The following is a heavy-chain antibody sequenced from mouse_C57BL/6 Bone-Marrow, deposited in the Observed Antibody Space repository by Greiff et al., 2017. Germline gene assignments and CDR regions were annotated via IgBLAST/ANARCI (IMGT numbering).Heavy chain of an antibody. J-gene: IGHJ3*01. CDR2: IYPGGGDT. CDR1: GYAFRSSW. D-gene: IGHD4-1*01. V-gene: IGHV1-82*01. Sequence: QVQLKESGPELVKPGASVKISCKASGYAFRSSWMNWVKQRPGKGLEWIGRIYPGGGDTNYNGKVKGKATLTAYKSSSPAFMQLSILTSEDSAVYFCARWDRPAWLAYWGQGTLVTVSA. CDR3: ARWDRPAWLAY.